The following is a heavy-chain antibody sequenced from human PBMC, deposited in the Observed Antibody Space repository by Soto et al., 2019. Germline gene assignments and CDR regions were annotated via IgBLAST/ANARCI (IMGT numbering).Heavy chain of an antibody. D-gene: IGHD3-3*01. CDR2: LWYDGSNK. CDR3: ARDDNYEFWSGYYKLDY. V-gene: IGHV3-33*01. J-gene: IGHJ4*02. Sequence: ESGGGVVQPGRSLRLSCAASGFTFSSYGMHWVRQAPGKGLEWVAVLWYDGSNKYYADSVKGRFTISRYNSKNTLYLQMNSLRAEDTAVYYCARDDNYEFWSGYYKLDYWGQGTLVTVSS. CDR1: GFTFSSYG.